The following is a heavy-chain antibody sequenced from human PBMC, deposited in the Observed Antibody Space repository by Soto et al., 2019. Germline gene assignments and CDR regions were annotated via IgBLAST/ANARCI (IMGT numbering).Heavy chain of an antibody. CDR3: EKSSYDSPRALDY. V-gene: IGHV3-23*01. D-gene: IGHD3-22*01. CDR2: ISGNGAFT. Sequence: EVQLLESGGGLVQPGGSLRLSCVGSGFTFSSCDMSWVRQAPGKGLEWVAAISGNGAFTYYADSVKGRFTISRDNSKNTRYRQMNSLRAEDTAVYYCEKSSYDSPRALDYWGQGTLVTVSS. J-gene: IGHJ4*02. CDR1: GFTFSSCD.